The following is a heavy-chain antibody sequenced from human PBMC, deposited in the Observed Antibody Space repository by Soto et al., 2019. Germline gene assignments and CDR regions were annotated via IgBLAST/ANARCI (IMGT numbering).Heavy chain of an antibody. V-gene: IGHV3-23*01. Sequence: EVQLLESGGGLVQPGGSLRLSCAASGFTFSSYAMSWVRQAPGKGLEWVSAISGSGGSTYYADSVKGRFTISRDNTKNTLYLHMNSLRAEDTAVYYCAKDGHPYSGSAADACDIGGQGTMVTVSS. CDR2: ISGSGGST. CDR3: AKDGHPYSGSAADACDI. D-gene: IGHD5-12*01. J-gene: IGHJ3*02. CDR1: GFTFSSYA.